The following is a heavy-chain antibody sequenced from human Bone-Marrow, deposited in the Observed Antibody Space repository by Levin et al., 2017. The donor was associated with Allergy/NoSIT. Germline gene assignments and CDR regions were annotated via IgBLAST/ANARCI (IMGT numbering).Heavy chain of an antibody. D-gene: IGHD1-20*01. CDR2: IYYSGST. V-gene: IGHV4-30-4*01. CDR3: ARVYNWDFDY. J-gene: IGHJ4*02. Sequence: LRLSCTVSGGSISSGDYYWSWIRQPPGTGLEWIGYIYYSGSTYYNPSLKSRVTISVDTSKNQFSLKLSSVTAADTAVYYCARVYNWDFDYWGQGTLVTVSS. CDR1: GGSISSGDYY.